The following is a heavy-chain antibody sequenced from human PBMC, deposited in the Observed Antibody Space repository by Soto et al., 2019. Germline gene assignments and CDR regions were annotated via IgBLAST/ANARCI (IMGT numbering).Heavy chain of an antibody. J-gene: IGHJ6*02. CDR2: ISYDGNNE. CDR3: ARDLYGTGSMDV. V-gene: IGHV3-30-3*01. Sequence: LRLSCAASGFTFSTYAMHWVRQAPGKGLEWLAVISYDGNNEYYADSVKGRFTISRDNSKNTLYLQMNSLRTEDTAVYYCARDLYGTGSMDVWGQGTTVTVSS. D-gene: IGHD3-9*01. CDR1: GFTFSTYA.